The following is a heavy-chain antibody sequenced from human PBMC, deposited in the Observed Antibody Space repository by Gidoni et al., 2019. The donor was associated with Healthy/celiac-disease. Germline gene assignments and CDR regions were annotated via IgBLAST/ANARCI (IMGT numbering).Heavy chain of an antibody. CDR2: ISGSGGST. V-gene: IGHV3-23*01. CDR3: AKAGIAASYYFDY. CDR1: GFIFSSYA. D-gene: IGHD6-13*01. J-gene: IGHJ4*02. Sequence: VQPGGSLRLSCAASGFIFSSYAMSWVRQAPGKGLEWVSAISGSGGSTYYADSVKGRFTISRDNSKNTLYLQMNSLRAEDTAVYYCAKAGIAASYYFDYWGQGTLVTVSS.